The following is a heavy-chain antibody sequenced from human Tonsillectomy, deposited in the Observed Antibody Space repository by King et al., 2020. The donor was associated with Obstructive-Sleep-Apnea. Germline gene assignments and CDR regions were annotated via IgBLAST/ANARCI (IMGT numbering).Heavy chain of an antibody. CDR2: INPNTGGT. D-gene: IGHD3-9*01. J-gene: IGHJ4*02. CDR3: ARDSPPYDILPTYDY. V-gene: IGHV1-2*02. CDR1: GYTFTGYY. Sequence: VQLVESGAEVKKPGASVKVSCKASGYTFTGYYMHWVRQAPGQGLEWMGWINPNTGGTNYPQKFQGRVTMTRDTSISTAYMEVSRLRSDDTAVYYCARDSPPYDILPTYDYWGQGTLVTVSS.